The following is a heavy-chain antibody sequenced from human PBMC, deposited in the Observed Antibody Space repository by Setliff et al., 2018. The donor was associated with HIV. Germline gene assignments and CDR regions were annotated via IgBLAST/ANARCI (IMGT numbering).Heavy chain of an antibody. D-gene: IGHD6-6*01. CDR3: AKEVLRAARYYYYMDV. Sequence: GGSLRLSCAASGFTFSSYGMHWVRQAPGKGLEWGAVIWYDGSNKYYADSVKGRFTISRDNSKNTLYLQMNSLRAEDTAVYYCAKEVLRAARYYYYMDVWGKGTTVTVSS. V-gene: IGHV3-33*06. J-gene: IGHJ6*03. CDR1: GFTFSSYG. CDR2: IWYDGSNK.